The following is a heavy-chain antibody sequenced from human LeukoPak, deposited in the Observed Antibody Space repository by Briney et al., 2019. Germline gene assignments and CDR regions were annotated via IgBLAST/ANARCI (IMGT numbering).Heavy chain of an antibody. D-gene: IGHD4-17*01. J-gene: IGHJ4*02. CDR1: GGSISSSSYY. CDR2: IYYSGST. V-gene: IGHV4-39*07. Sequence: PSETLSLTCTVPGGSISSSSYYWGWIRQPPGKGLEWIGSIYYSGSTYYNPSLKSRVPISVDTSKNQFSLKLSSVTAADTAVYYCAMGRYYGDCLRVWGQGTLVTVSS. CDR3: AMGRYYGDCLRV.